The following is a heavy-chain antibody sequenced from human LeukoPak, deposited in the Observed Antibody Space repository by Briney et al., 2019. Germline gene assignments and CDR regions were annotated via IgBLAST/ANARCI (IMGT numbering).Heavy chain of an antibody. CDR3: ARVGGGNIVDY. CDR2: IYPGDSDT. CDR1: VYSFTSYW. Sequence: GESLKISCKGSVYSFTSYWIGWVRQMPGKGMEWMGIIYPGDSDTRYSPSFQGKVNISADKSISTAYLQCSSLKASDTSMYYCARVGGGNIVDYCGEGTVVAVSS. J-gene: IGHJ4*02. D-gene: IGHD2/OR15-2a*01. V-gene: IGHV5-51*01.